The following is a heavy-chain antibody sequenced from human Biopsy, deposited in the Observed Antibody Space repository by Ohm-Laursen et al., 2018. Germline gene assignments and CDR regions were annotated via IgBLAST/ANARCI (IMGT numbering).Heavy chain of an antibody. CDR2: IFYDGSNT. CDR1: GFTFNIYG. Sequence: SLRLSCTASGFTFNIYGMQWVRQAPGKGLERVAFIFYDGSNTYYADSVKGRFTISRDTSRDTLYLQMISLRAEDTAVYYCAKDRYNYTPIGGFSMDVWGQGTPVTVSS. D-gene: IGHD5-18*01. V-gene: IGHV3-30*18. CDR3: AKDRYNYTPIGGFSMDV. J-gene: IGHJ6*02.